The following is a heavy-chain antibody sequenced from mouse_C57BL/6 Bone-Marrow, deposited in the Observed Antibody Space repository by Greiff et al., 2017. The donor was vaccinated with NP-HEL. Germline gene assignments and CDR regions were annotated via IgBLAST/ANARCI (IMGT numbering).Heavy chain of an antibody. J-gene: IGHJ2*01. CDR3: SAMVTSYFDY. CDR1: GYTFTSYW. CDR2: IYPSDSET. Sequence: VQLQQPGAELVRPGSSVKLSCTASGYTFTSYWMDWVKQRPGQGLEWIGNIYPSDSETNYTQKFKDKATLTVDKSSSTAYMQPISLTSEDSAVYDCSAMVTSYFDYWGQGTTLTVSS. V-gene: IGHV1-61*01. D-gene: IGHD2-2*01.